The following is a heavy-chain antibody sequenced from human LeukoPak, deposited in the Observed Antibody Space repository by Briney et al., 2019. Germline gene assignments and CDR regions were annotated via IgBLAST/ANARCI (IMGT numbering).Heavy chain of an antibody. J-gene: IGHJ5*02. CDR2: IYYSGST. CDR3: ATSPHFSSIAAGVGVWFDP. CDR1: GGSISSSSYY. D-gene: IGHD6-6*01. V-gene: IGHV4-39*07. Sequence: SETLSLTCTVSGGSISSSSYYWGWIRQPPGKGLEWIGSIYYSGSTYYNPSLKSRVTISVDTSKNQFSLKLSSVTAADTAVYYCATSPHFSSIAAGVGVWFDPWGQGTLVTVSS.